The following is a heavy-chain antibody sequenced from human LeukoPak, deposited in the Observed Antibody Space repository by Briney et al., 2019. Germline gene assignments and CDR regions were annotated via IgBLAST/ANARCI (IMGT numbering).Heavy chain of an antibody. Sequence: ASVKVSCKASGYTFTGYYMHWVRRAPGQGLEWMGWINPNSGGTNYAQKFQGWVAMTRDTSISTAYMELSRLRSDDTAVYYCAREGTAMVDFDYWGQGTLVTVSS. J-gene: IGHJ4*02. CDR2: INPNSGGT. CDR1: GYTFTGYY. CDR3: AREGTAMVDFDY. D-gene: IGHD5-18*01. V-gene: IGHV1-2*04.